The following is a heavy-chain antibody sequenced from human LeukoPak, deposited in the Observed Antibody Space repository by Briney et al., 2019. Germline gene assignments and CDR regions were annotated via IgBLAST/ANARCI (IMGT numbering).Heavy chain of an antibody. CDR2: IYYSGST. J-gene: IGHJ4*02. V-gene: IGHV4-39*07. D-gene: IGHD3-10*01. Sequence: SETLSLTCTVSGGSISSSSYYWGWIRQPPGKGLEWIGSIYYSGSTYYNPSLKSRVTISVDTSKNQFSLKLSSVTAADTAVYYCARDSPNRVRGVIPFDYWGQGTLVTVSS. CDR1: GGSISSSSYY. CDR3: ARDSPNRVRGVIPFDY.